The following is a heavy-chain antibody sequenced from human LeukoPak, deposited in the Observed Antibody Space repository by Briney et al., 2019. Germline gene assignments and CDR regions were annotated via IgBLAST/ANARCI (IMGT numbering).Heavy chain of an antibody. CDR1: GYTLTELS. D-gene: IGHD2-2*01. J-gene: IGHJ6*02. CDR2: FDPEDGET. V-gene: IGHV1-24*01. Sequence: ASVKVSCKVSGYTLTELSMHWVRQAPGKGLEWMGGFDPEDGETIYAQKFQGRVTMTEDTSTDTAYMELSSLRSEDTAVYYCATSEAVVPVDHYYYYGMDVWGQGTTVTVSS. CDR3: ATSEAVVPVDHYYYYGMDV.